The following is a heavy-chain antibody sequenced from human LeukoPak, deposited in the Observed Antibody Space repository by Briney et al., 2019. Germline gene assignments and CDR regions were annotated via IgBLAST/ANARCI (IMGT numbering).Heavy chain of an antibody. D-gene: IGHD3-10*01. V-gene: IGHV3-23*01. CDR1: GFTFSSYA. CDR2: ISGSGGST. Sequence: PGASLRLSCAASGFTFSSYARSWVRQAPGKGLEWVSAISGSGGSTYYADSVKGRFTISRDNSKNTLYLQMNSLRAEDTAVYYCAKDLWLAFDYWGQGTLVTVSS. J-gene: IGHJ4*02. CDR3: AKDLWLAFDY.